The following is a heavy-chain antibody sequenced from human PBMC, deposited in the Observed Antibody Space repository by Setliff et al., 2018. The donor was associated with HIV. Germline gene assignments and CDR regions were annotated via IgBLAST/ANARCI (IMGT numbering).Heavy chain of an antibody. CDR3: AKDRYYDSSGSPFDY. D-gene: IGHD3-22*01. V-gene: IGHV3-30*02. CDR2: IRYDGSEK. Sequence: GGSLRLSCEASAFIFSSYGMHWVRQAPGKGLEWIAFIRYDGSEKNYVDSVKGRFTISRDNAKNSLFLQMNSLRAEDTAVYYCAKDRYYDSSGSPFDYWGQGTLVTVSS. CDR1: AFIFSSYG. J-gene: IGHJ4*02.